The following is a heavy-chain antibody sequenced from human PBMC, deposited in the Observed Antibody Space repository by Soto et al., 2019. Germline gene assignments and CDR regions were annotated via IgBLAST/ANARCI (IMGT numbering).Heavy chain of an antibody. CDR3: ARQATMIVVARGYFDY. CDR1: GGTFSSYA. Sequence: QVQLVQSGAEVKKPGSSVKVSCKASGGTFSSYAISWVRQAPGQGLEWMGGIIPIFGTANYAQKFQGRVTITADKSTSTAYMELCSLRSEDTAVYYCARQATMIVVARGYFDYWGQGTLVTVSS. V-gene: IGHV1-69*06. D-gene: IGHD3-22*01. J-gene: IGHJ4*02. CDR2: IIPIFGTA.